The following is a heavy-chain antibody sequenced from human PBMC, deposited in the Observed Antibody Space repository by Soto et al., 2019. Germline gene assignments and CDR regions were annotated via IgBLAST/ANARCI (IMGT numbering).Heavy chain of an antibody. CDR2: INPGNGDT. D-gene: IGHD2-2*01. CDR1: GYSFTKYG. V-gene: IGHV1-3*01. Sequence: ASVKVSCKTSGYSFTKYGLHWVRQAPGQRREWMGWINPGNGDTKYSQQFQGRVTITRDTSATTAYMELSSLRSEDSAVFYCARTDCSSNSCYNYYYYGMDVWGQGTTVTVSS. CDR3: ARTDCSSNSCYNYYYYGMDV. J-gene: IGHJ6*02.